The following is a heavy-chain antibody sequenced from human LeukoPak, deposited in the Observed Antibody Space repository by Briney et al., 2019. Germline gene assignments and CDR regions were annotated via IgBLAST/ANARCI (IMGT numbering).Heavy chain of an antibody. CDR2: IWYDGTNK. D-gene: IGHD3-16*01. J-gene: IGHJ4*02. CDR1: GFTFSSFG. V-gene: IGHV3-33*01. Sequence: PGRSLRLSCAASGFTFSSFGMHWVRQAPGKGLEWVAVIWYDGTNKYYADSVKGRFTISRDNSKNTLYLQMNSLRAEDTAVYYCARKGGINLENVDYWGQGTLVTVSS. CDR3: ARKGGINLENVDY.